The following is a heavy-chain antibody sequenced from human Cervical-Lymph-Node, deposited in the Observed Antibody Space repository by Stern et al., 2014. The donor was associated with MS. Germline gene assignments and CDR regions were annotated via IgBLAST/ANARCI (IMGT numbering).Heavy chain of an antibody. CDR1: GGTFSSYA. D-gene: IGHD6-13*01. CDR3: AVSLGYSSSWLNYYGMDV. V-gene: IGHV1-69*01. CDR2: IIPIFGTA. J-gene: IGHJ6*02. Sequence: VQLVESGAEVKKPGSSVKVSCKASGGTFSSYAISWVRQAPGQGLEWMGGIIPIFGTANYAQKFQGRVTITADESTSTAYMELSSLRSEDTAVYYCAVSLGYSSSWLNYYGMDVWGQGTTVTDSS.